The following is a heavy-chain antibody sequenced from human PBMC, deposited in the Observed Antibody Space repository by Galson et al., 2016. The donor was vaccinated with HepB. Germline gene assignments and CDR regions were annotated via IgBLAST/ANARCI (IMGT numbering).Heavy chain of an antibody. V-gene: IGHV3-48*02. CDR2: IDRSSATI. D-gene: IGHD3-10*01. CDR1: GFSLSSYT. J-gene: IGHJ6*02. Sequence: SLRLSCAASGFSLSSYTMNWVRQAPGKGLEWLSYIDRSSATIYYADSVKGRLTVSRDNAKNSLSLQMNSLRDEDTAIYYCARAPPARYWGMARGTTDLDYYFHYGMDVWGQGTTVTVSS. CDR3: ARAPPARYWGMARGTTDLDYYFHYGMDV.